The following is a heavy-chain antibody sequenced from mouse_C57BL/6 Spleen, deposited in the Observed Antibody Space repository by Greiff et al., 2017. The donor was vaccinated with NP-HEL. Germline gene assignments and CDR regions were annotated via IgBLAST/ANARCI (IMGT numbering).Heavy chain of an antibody. D-gene: IGHD1-2*01. V-gene: IGHV5-9-1*02. CDR3: TRVITTAPFDY. J-gene: IGHJ2*01. Sequence: EVKLVESGEGLVKPGGSLKLSCAASGFTFSSYAMSWVRQTPEKRLEWVAYISSGGDYIYYADTVKGRFTISRDNARNTLYLQMSSLKSEDTAMYYCTRVITTAPFDYWGQGTTLTVSS. CDR1: GFTFSSYA. CDR2: ISSGGDYI.